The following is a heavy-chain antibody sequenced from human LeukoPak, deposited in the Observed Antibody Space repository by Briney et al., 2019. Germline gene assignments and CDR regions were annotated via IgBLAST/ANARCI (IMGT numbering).Heavy chain of an antibody. D-gene: IGHD2-21*01. CDR2: SGGNGDTT. CDR1: GVTFSDYV. J-gene: IGHJ4*02. Sequence: GGSLSPSCATSGVTFSDYVMIWVRPAPGKGLEWVSQSGGNGDTTNHADSVKGRLTISRDNPKNTLFLQINSLRNEDTAIYYCANADCGGGECRRIDVWGQGTPVTVSS. V-gene: IGHV3-23*01. CDR3: ANADCGGGECRRIDV.